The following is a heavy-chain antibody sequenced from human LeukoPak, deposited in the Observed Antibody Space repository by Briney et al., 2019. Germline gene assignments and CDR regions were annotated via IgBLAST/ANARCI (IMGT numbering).Heavy chain of an antibody. V-gene: IGHV1-24*01. J-gene: IGHJ6*02. CDR3: ATDIPRRVRGVVYSSFGMDV. CDR2: FDPEDGET. Sequence: ASVKVSCKVSGYTLTDLSMHWVRQAPGKGLEWLGGFDPEDGETIYAQKFQGRVTLAEDTSTDAAYMELSSLRSEDTAAYYCATDIPRRVRGVVYSSFGMDVWGQGTTVTVSS. D-gene: IGHD3-10*01. CDR1: GYTLTDLS.